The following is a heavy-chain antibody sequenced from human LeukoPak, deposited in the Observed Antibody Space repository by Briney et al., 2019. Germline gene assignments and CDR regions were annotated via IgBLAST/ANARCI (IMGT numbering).Heavy chain of an antibody. D-gene: IGHD3-22*01. V-gene: IGHV1-18*01. Sequence: PGRSLRLSCAASGFTFSSYGISWVRQAPGQGLEWMGWISAYNGNTNYAQKLQGRVTMTTDTSTSTAYMELRSLRSDDTAVYYCARDLRYDSSGYPQNDAFDIWGQGTMVTVSS. CDR3: ARDLRYDSSGYPQNDAFDI. CDR2: ISAYNGNT. J-gene: IGHJ3*02. CDR1: GFTFSSYG.